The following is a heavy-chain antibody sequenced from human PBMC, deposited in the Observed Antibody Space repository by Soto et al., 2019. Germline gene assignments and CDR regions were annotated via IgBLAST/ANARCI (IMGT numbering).Heavy chain of an antibody. CDR2: IIPILGIA. D-gene: IGHD6-19*01. CDR3: ARARYSRGWGYFDY. CDR1: GGTFSSYT. V-gene: IGHV1-69*02. J-gene: IGHJ4*02. Sequence: QVQLVQSGAEVKKPGSSVKVSCKASGGTFSSYTISWVRQAPGQGLEWMGRIIPILGIANYAQKFQGRVTITADKSTSTANMELSSMRSEDTAVYYCARARYSRGWGYFDYWGQGTLVTVSS.